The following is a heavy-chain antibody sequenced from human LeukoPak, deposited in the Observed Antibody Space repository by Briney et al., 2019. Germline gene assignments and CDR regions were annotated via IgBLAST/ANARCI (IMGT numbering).Heavy chain of an antibody. J-gene: IGHJ5*02. CDR3: ARVQYQLLFEGNWFDP. CDR2: INPNSGDT. Sequence: GASVKVSCKASGYTFSGYYIHLGRQAPGQGLEWMGWINPNSGDTHYAQKFQGSVTMTRDTSSSTAYMDLHSLISDDTAVYYCARVQYQLLFEGNWFDPWGQGTLVTVSS. D-gene: IGHD2-2*01. V-gene: IGHV1-2*02. CDR1: GYTFSGYY.